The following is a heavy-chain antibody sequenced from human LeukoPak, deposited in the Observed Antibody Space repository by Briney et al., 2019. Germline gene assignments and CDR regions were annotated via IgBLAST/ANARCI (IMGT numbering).Heavy chain of an antibody. J-gene: IGHJ4*02. CDR2: IIPILGIA. CDR1: GGTFSSYA. CDR3: ARLTGAAAGTSGVGY. D-gene: IGHD6-13*01. V-gene: IGHV1-69*04. Sequence: ASVKVSCKASGGTFSSYAISWVRQAPGQGLEWMGRIIPILGIANYAQKFQGRVAITADKSTSTAYMELSSLRSEDTAVCYCARLTGAAAGTSGVGYWGQGTLVTVSS.